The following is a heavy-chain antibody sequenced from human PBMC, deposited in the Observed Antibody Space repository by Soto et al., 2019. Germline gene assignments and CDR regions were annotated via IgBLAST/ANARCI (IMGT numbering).Heavy chain of an antibody. J-gene: IGHJ1*01. V-gene: IGHV4-30-4*01. CDR2: IHSSGSI. CDR3: ARDLVGLHDDTNGPFPRPG. D-gene: IGHD2-8*01. Sequence: SETMSLTCTVSGGSISSDDYYWSWIRQAPGRGLEWIGYIHSSGSIYYNPSLKRRATMSIDTAGNQFSLKVSSVTVADAAVYYCARDLVGLHDDTNGPFPRPGWGQGTLVTVSS. CDR1: GGSISSDDYY.